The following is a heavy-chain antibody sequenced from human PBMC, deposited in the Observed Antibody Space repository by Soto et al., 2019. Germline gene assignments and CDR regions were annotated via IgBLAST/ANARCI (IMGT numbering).Heavy chain of an antibody. CDR2: ISAYNGNT. D-gene: IGHD3-22*01. CDR3: ARVNYYDSSGYYSYYFDY. CDR1: GYTFTSYG. J-gene: IGHJ4*02. Sequence: ASVKVSCKASGYTFTSYGISWVRQAPGQGLEWMGWISAYNGNTNYAQKLQGRVTMTTDTSTSTAYMELRSLRSDDTAVYYCARVNYYDSSGYYSYYFDYWGQGTLVTVSS. V-gene: IGHV1-18*04.